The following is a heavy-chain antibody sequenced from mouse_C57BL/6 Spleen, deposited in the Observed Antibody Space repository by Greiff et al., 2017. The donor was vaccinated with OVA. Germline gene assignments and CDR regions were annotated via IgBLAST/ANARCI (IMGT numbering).Heavy chain of an antibody. CDR2: IDPSDSYT. CDR3: ARRDYYAMDY. Sequence: QVQLQQPGAELVKPGASVKLPCKASGYTFTSYWMQWVKQRPGQGLEWIGEIDPSDSYTNYNQKFKGKATLTVDTSSSTAYMQLSSLTSEDSAVYYCARRDYYAMDYWGQGTSVTVSS. J-gene: IGHJ4*01. D-gene: IGHD3-3*01. CDR1: GYTFTSYW. V-gene: IGHV1-50*01.